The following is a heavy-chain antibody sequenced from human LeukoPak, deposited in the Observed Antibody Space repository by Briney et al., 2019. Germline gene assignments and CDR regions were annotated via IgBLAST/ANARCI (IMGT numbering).Heavy chain of an antibody. D-gene: IGHD1-26*01. V-gene: IGHV1-18*01. CDR2: ISAYNGNT. J-gene: IGHJ3*02. Sequence: GASVKVSCKASGNTFTSYGICWVRQAPGQGLEWMGWISAYNGNTNYAQKLQGRVTMTTDTSTSTAYMELRSLRSDDTAVYYCARDRTLWELRPPNDAFDIWGQGTMVTVSS. CDR1: GNTFTSYG. CDR3: ARDRTLWELRPPNDAFDI.